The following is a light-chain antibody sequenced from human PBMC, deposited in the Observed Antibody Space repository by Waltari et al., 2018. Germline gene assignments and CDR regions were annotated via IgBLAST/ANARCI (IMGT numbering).Light chain of an antibody. V-gene: IGKV1-39*01. Sequence: DIQMTQSPSSLSASVGDRVTITCRASQSISSYLNWYQQKPGKAPKLLIYAASSLPSGVPSRFSGSGSGTDFTLTISSLQPEDFAVYYCQQSYSTLMYTFGQGTKLEI. CDR1: QSISSY. CDR2: AAS. J-gene: IGKJ2*01. CDR3: QQSYSTLMYT.